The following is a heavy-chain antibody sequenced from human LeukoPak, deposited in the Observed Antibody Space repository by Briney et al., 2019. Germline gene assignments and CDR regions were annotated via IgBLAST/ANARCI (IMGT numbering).Heavy chain of an antibody. V-gene: IGHV3-7*04. CDR1: GFTFSNFW. CDR3: ARGDAFSGDH. J-gene: IGHJ4*02. CDR2: IHPEGNEK. Sequence: GGSLRLSCAVSGFTFSNFWMSWVRQAPGRGLEWVANIHPEGNEKYHVESVKGRFTISRDNAKNSLFLQMNGLRVEDTAVNYCARGDAFSGDHWGQGTLVTVSS.